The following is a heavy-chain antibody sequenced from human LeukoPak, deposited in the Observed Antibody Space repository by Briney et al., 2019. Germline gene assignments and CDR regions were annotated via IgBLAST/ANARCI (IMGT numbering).Heavy chain of an antibody. D-gene: IGHD3-22*01. CDR1: GFALSDFY. Sequence: GGSLRLSCVASGFALSDFYMTWIRQAPGKGLEWVSAISGSGGSTYYADSVKGRFTISRDNSKNTLYLQMNSLRAEDTAVYYCAKGPTPYYYDSSGYYCFDYWGQGTLVTVSS. CDR2: ISGSGGST. J-gene: IGHJ4*02. CDR3: AKGPTPYYYDSSGYYCFDY. V-gene: IGHV3-23*01.